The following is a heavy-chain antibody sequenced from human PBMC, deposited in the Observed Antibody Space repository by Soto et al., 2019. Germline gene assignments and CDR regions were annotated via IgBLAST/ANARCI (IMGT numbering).Heavy chain of an antibody. CDR3: AKVYGWGEWFNR. J-gene: IGHJ5*02. CDR1: GYTFTSYG. Sequence: QVQLVQSGAEVKKPGASVKVSCKASGYTFTSYGISWVRQAPGQGLEWMGWISAYNGNTNYAQKLQGRVLMTTYTPTCTGYLERKRRRSDAKAWYDCAKVYGWGEWFNRWGQYTRVTVSS. D-gene: IGHD3-16*01. V-gene: IGHV1-18*01. CDR2: ISAYNGNT.